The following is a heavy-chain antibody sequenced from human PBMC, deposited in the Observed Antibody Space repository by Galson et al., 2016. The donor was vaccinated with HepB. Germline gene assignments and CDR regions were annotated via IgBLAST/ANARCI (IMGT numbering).Heavy chain of an antibody. V-gene: IGHV3-72*01. CDR1: GFIFSDHY. CDR3: VQIDPSPWRDS. CDR2: SRNKARSHTT. D-gene: IGHD1-1*01. J-gene: IGHJ5*02. Sequence: SLRLSCAASGFIFSDHYMDWVRQAPGKGLEWVGRSRNKARSHTTDYAASVKGRFTVSRDESKRSLYLHMNSLKAEDTDVYYCVQIDPSPWRDSWGQGTLVTVSS.